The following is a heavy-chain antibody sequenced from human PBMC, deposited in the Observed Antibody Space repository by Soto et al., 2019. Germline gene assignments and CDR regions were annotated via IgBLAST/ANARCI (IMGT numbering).Heavy chain of an antibody. CDR2: IIPILGIA. CDR1: GGTFSSYT. CDR3: ARGFLTTVATYRDFDI. V-gene: IGHV1-69*02. Sequence: QVQLVQSGAEVKKPGSSVKVSCKASGGTFSSYTISWVRQAPGQGLECMGRIIPILGIANYAQKFQGRVTISEDKSTSTAYIELSSLRSEDTAVYYSARGFLTTVATYRDFDIWGQGTMFAVSS. D-gene: IGHD4-17*01. J-gene: IGHJ3*02.